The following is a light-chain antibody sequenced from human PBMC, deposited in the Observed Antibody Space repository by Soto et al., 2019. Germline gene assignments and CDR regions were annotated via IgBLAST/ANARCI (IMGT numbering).Light chain of an antibody. V-gene: IGKV3-20*01. CDR2: GSS. J-gene: IGKJ1*01. CDR3: QQSASLGWT. CDR1: QSVASAY. Sequence: EIVLTQSPGTLSLSPGERATLSCRASQSVASAYLAWYQQKPGQAPRLLIYGSSSRAVGVSDRISGSGSGTQLTHNTGRVEPEEFPVYYCQQSASLGWTFGHGTKV.